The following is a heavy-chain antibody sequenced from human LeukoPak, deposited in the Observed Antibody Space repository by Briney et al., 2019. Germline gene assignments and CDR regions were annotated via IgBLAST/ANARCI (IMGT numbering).Heavy chain of an antibody. V-gene: IGHV1-18*01. CDR3: ARDLGSSWTNWFDP. CDR2: ISAYNGNT. Sequence: GASVKVSCKASGYTFTSYGISWVRQAPGQGLEWMGWISAYNGNTNYAQKLRGRVTMTTDTSTSTAYMEPRSLRSDDTAVYYCARDLGSSWTNWFDPWGQGTLVTVSS. J-gene: IGHJ5*02. CDR1: GYTFTSYG. D-gene: IGHD6-13*01.